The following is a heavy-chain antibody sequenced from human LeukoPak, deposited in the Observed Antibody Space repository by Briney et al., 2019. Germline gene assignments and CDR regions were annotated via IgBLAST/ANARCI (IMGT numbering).Heavy chain of an antibody. Sequence: ASVKVSCKASGYTFTSYGISWVRQAPGQGLEWMGWISAYNGNTNYAQNPQGRVTMTTETATSTAYMELRGLRSDDTAVYYCARLYLGTTSYDYWGQGTLVTVSS. CDR3: ARLYLGTTSYDY. CDR2: ISAYNGNT. D-gene: IGHD1-1*01. CDR1: GYTFTSYG. V-gene: IGHV1-18*01. J-gene: IGHJ4*02.